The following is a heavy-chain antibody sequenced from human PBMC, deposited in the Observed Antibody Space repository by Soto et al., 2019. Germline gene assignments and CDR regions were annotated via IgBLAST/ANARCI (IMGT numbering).Heavy chain of an antibody. D-gene: IGHD6-6*01. J-gene: IGHJ4*02. CDR3: AREYSSSSFFDY. CDR2: IYYSGST. V-gene: IGHV4-31*03. CDR1: GGSISRYY. Sequence: PSETLSLTCTVSGGSISRYYWAWVRQHPGKGLEWIGYIYYSGSTYYNPSLKSRVTISVDTSKNQFSLKLSSVTAADTAVYYCAREYSSSSFFDYWGRGTLVTVSS.